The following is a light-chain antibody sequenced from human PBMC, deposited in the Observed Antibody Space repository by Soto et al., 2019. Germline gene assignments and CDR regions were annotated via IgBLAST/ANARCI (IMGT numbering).Light chain of an antibody. CDR2: DAS. CDR1: QSIRSL. J-gene: IGKJ1*01. CDR3: QQYNSYSRT. V-gene: IGKV1-5*01. Sequence: DIQMTQSPSTLSASVGDRVTITCRASQSIRSLLAWYQQKPGKAPKALIYDASSLGSGVPSRFSGSGSGTEFTLTISSLQPDDFATYYCQQYNSYSRTVGQGTKVDI.